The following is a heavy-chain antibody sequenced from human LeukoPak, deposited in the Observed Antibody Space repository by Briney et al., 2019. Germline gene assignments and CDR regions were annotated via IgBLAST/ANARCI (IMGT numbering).Heavy chain of an antibody. CDR3: AVTTVTTDDY. CDR1: GYTFTSYY. V-gene: IGHV1-2*02. D-gene: IGHD4-17*01. J-gene: IGHJ4*02. CDR2: INPNSGGR. Sequence: GASVKVSCKASGYTFTSYYMHWVRQAPGQGLEWMGWINPNSGGRNYAQTFQGRVTMTRDTSISTAYMELSRLRSDDTAVYYCAVTTVTTDDYWGQGTLVTVSS.